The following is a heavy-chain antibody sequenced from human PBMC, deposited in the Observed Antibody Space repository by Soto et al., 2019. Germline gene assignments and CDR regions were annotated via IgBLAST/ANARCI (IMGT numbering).Heavy chain of an antibody. CDR2: ISYDGSNK. CDR3: AKDISDPGYCSSGSCNHLDY. CDR1: GFTFSNYG. J-gene: IGHJ4*02. V-gene: IGHV3-30*18. D-gene: IGHD2-15*01. Sequence: QVQLVESGGGVVQPGRSLRLSCAASGFTFSNYGMHWVRQAPGKGLEWVAVISYDGSNKYYADSVKDRFTISRDNSKNTLYLQMNSLRAEDTAVYYCAKDISDPGYCSSGSCNHLDYWGQGTLVTVSS.